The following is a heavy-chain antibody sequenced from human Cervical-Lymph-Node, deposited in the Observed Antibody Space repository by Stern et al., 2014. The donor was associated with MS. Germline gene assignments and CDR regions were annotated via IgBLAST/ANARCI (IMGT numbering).Heavy chain of an antibody. D-gene: IGHD6-13*01. J-gene: IGHJ4*02. Sequence: VQLVESGAEVKKPGASVKVSCKASGYTFTSYGISWVRQAPGQGLEWMGWISAYNGNTNYAQKLQGRVAMTTDTSTSTAYMELRSLRSDDTAVYYCARDSGYSSSWYPWYFDYWGQGTLVTVSS. CDR2: ISAYNGNT. CDR1: GYTFTSYG. CDR3: ARDSGYSSSWYPWYFDY. V-gene: IGHV1-18*01.